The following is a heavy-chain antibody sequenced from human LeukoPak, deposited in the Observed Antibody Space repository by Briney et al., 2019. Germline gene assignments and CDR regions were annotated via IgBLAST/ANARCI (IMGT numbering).Heavy chain of an antibody. D-gene: IGHD5-12*01. J-gene: IGHJ4*02. V-gene: IGHV4-61*02. CDR3: ARDPVDGYAFFDY. CDR2: FSTGGST. Sequence: SETLSLTCSVSGDSISSGRYHWSWIRQPAGKRLEWIGRFSTGGSTNYNPSLKSRVTISLDESKNQFSLKLSSATAADTALYYCARDPVDGYAFFDYWGQGNLVTVSP. CDR1: GDSISSGRYH.